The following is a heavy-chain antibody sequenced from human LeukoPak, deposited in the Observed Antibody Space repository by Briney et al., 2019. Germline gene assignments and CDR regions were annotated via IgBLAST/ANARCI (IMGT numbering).Heavy chain of an antibody. D-gene: IGHD3-22*01. Sequence: GGSLRLSCAASGFIFSDYYMTWIRQTPGKGLEWLSYISDSGSTINYADSVKGRLTISRDNAKKSLFLQKNSLRAEDTAVYYCAIYYDSSGSIDHWGQGTLVTVSS. J-gene: IGHJ4*02. CDR3: AIYYDSSGSIDH. CDR1: GFIFSDYY. CDR2: ISDSGSTI. V-gene: IGHV3-11*01.